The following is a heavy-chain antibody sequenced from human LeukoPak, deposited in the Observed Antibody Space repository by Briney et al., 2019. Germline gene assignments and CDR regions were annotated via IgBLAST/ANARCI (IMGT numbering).Heavy chain of an antibody. CDR3: ARVLEADLGAFDI. J-gene: IGHJ3*02. D-gene: IGHD7-27*01. CDR2: IYYSGST. CDR1: GGSISSYY. V-gene: IGHV4-59*08. Sequence: SETLSLTCTVSGGSISSYYWSWIRQPPGKGLEWIGYIYYSGSTNYNPSLKSRVTISVDTSKNQFSLKLSSVTAADTAVYYCARVLEADLGAFDIWGQGTMVTVSS.